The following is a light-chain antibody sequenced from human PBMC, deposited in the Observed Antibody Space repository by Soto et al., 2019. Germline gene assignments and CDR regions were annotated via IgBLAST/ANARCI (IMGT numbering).Light chain of an antibody. V-gene: IGKV1-5*01. Sequence: DIQMTQSPSTLSASVGDRVTITCRASQSISSWLAWYQQKPGKAPKLLIFDASSLESGTASRFSGRRSGTQFTLTINGLQPDDFATYHCQQYDNYKPLTFGGGTKVDIK. CDR1: QSISSW. CDR2: DAS. J-gene: IGKJ4*01. CDR3: QQYDNYKPLT.